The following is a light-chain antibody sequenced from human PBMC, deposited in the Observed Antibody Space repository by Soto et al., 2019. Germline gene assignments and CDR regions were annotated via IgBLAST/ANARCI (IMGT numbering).Light chain of an antibody. CDR1: SSAVGGYNY. Sequence: QSALTQPRSVSGAPGQSVSISCTGTSSAVGGYNYVSWYQEQPVKAPKLMIYDVSKRPSGVPERFSGSKSGNTASLTISGLQAEDEADYYCCSYAGSYSYVFGTGTQLTVL. V-gene: IGLV2-11*01. CDR2: DVS. CDR3: CSYAGSYSYV. J-gene: IGLJ1*01.